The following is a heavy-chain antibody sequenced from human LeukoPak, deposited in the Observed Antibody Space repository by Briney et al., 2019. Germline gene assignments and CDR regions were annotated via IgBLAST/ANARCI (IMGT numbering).Heavy chain of an antibody. CDR1: GGSISSGSYY. CDR2: IYTSGST. D-gene: IGHD3-9*01. Sequence: SETLSLTCTVSGGSISSGSYYWSWIRQPAGKGLEWIGHIYTSGSTNYNPSLKSRVTISVDTSKNQFSLKLSSVTAADTAVYYCARAARHYDILTGLVAEYFQHWGQGTLVTVSS. V-gene: IGHV4-61*09. J-gene: IGHJ1*01. CDR3: ARAARHYDILTGLVAEYFQH.